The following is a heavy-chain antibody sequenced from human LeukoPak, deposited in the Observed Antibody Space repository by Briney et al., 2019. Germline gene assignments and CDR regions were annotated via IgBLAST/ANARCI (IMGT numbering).Heavy chain of an antibody. CDR2: ISYDGSNK. CDR1: VFTFSSYG. CDR3: AKDLGGQWLYYYYGMDV. V-gene: IGHV3-30*18. J-gene: IGHJ6*02. D-gene: IGHD6-19*01. Sequence: GGSLRLSCAASVFTFSSYGMHWVRQAPGKGLEWVAVISYDGSNKYYADSVKGRFTISRDNSKNTLYLQMNSLRAEDTAVYYCAKDLGGQWLYYYYGMDVWGQGTTVTVSS.